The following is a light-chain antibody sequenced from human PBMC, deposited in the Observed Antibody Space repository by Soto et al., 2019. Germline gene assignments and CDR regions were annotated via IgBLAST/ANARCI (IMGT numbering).Light chain of an antibody. CDR3: QHYNNYSPTWT. V-gene: IGKV1-5*01. CDR2: DAS. CDR1: QSIRDW. J-gene: IGKJ1*01. Sequence: DIQMTQSPSALSASVGDIVTITCRASQSIRDWLAWYQQKPGKAPKLLIYDASSLESGVPSRFRGSGSGTEFTLTISSLQPDDFATYYCQHYNNYSPTWTFGQGTKVDI.